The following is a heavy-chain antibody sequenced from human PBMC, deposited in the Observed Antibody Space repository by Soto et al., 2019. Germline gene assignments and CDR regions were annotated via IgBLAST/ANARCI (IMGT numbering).Heavy chain of an antibody. J-gene: IGHJ4*02. D-gene: IGHD5-12*01. CDR2: IIPILGIA. CDR3: AGEEGRDGYNYDY. Sequence: GASVKVSCKASGGTFSSYTISWVRQAPGQGLEWMGRIIPILGIANYAQKFQGRVTITADKSTSTAYMELSSLRSEDTAVYYCAGEEGRDGYNYDYWGQGTLVTVSS. V-gene: IGHV1-69*04. CDR1: GGTFSSYT.